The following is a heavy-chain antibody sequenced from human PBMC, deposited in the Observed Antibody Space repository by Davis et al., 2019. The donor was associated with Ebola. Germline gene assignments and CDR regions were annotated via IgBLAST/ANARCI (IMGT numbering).Heavy chain of an antibody. CDR3: AKDSPMYSDFWSGYFDY. CDR2: ISATEAHT. J-gene: IGHJ4*02. V-gene: IGHV3-23*01. Sequence: PGGSLRLSCAASGFTFSNYDMSWVRQVPGKGLEWVSTISATEAHTHYSDSVKGRFTISRDNSKDTLYLQMNSLRAEDTAVYYCAKDSPMYSDFWSGYFDYWGQGTLVTVSS. D-gene: IGHD3-3*01. CDR1: GFTFSNYD.